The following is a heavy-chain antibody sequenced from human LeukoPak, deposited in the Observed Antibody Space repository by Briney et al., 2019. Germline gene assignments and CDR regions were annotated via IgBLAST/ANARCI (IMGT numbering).Heavy chain of an antibody. D-gene: IGHD2-15*01. CDR3: ARADIIVVAGATPVGSAFEY. J-gene: IGHJ4*02. CDR1: GGSISSNNW. V-gene: IGHV4-4*02. CDR2: IYHSGIT. Sequence: SETLSLTCAVSGGSISSNNWWTWVRQPPGKGLEWIGEIYHSGITNYNPSLKSRVTISVDRSKSQFSLKLSSVTAADTAVYYCARADIIVVAGATPVGSAFEYWGQGTLITVS.